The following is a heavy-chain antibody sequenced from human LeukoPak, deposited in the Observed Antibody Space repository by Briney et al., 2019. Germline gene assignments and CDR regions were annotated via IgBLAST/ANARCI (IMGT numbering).Heavy chain of an antibody. V-gene: IGHV1-2*02. D-gene: IGHD5-24*01. Sequence: ASVKVSCKASGYTFTGYYMHWVRQAPGQGLEWIGWINPNSGGTNYAQKFQGRVTMTRDTSISTAYMELSRLRSDDTAVYYCARLGGRDGYADYWGQGTLVTVSS. CDR1: GYTFTGYY. CDR3: ARLGGRDGYADY. J-gene: IGHJ4*02. CDR2: INPNSGGT.